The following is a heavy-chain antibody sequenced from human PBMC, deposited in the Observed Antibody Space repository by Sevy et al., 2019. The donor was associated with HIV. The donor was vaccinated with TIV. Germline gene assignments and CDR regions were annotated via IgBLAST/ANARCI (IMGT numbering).Heavy chain of an antibody. CDR3: ARMTTVRGVIITYSSGWSGGDY. J-gene: IGHJ4*02. CDR2: IYYSGST. V-gene: IGHV4-30-4*01. D-gene: IGHD3-10*01. CDR1: GGSISSGDYY. Sequence: SETLSLTCTVSGGSISSGDYYWSWIRQPPGKGLEWIGYIYYSGSTYYNPSLKSRVTISVDTSKNQFSLKLSSVTAAETAVYYCARMTTVRGVIITYSSGWSGGDYWGQGTLVTVSS.